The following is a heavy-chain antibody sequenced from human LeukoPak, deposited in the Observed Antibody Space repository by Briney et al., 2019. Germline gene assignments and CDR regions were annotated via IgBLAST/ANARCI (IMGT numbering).Heavy chain of an antibody. CDR2: ISSSSSYI. CDR1: GFTFSSYS. CDR3: ARVVDTAMVDP. D-gene: IGHD5-18*01. Sequence: GSLRLSCAASGFTFSSYSMNWVRQAPGKGLEWVSSISSSSSYIYYADSVKGRFTISRDNAKNSLYLQMNGLRAEDTAVYYCARVVDTAMVDPWGQGTLVTVSS. J-gene: IGHJ5*02. V-gene: IGHV3-21*01.